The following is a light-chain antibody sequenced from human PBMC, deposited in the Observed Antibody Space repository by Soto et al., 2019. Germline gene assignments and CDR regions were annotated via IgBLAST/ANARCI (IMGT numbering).Light chain of an antibody. Sequence: EIVLTQSPATLSLSPGERATLSCRASQSISSYLAWYQQKPGQGPRLLIYDASNRAPGIPARFSGSGSGTDSTLTISSLEPEDFAVYYCQQRSNWPALTFGGGTKVEIK. J-gene: IGKJ4*01. V-gene: IGKV3-11*01. CDR2: DAS. CDR1: QSISSY. CDR3: QQRSNWPALT.